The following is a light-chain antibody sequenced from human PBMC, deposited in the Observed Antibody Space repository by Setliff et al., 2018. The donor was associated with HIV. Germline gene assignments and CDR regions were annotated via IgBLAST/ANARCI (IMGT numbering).Light chain of an antibody. CDR2: DVS. CDR3: CSYAGRYTFV. Sequence: QSVLTQPHSVSGSRGQSVTFSCTGASSDVGAHNSVSWYQQHPGKAPKLILYDVSKRPSGVPARFSGFQSGNTASLIISGLQPEDEADYYCCSYAGRYTFVFGSGTKVTV. CDR1: SSDVGAHNS. V-gene: IGLV2-11*01. J-gene: IGLJ1*01.